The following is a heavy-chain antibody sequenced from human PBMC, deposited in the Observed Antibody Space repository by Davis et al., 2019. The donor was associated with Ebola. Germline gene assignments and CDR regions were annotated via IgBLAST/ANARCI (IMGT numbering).Heavy chain of an antibody. D-gene: IGHD1-1*01. CDR3: ARAGSLEYYYYGMDV. J-gene: IGHJ6*02. CDR2: INPNSGGT. Sequence: ASVQVSCKASGYTFTGYYMHWVRQAPGQGLEWMGWINPNSGGTNYAQKFQGRVTITADESTSTAYMELSSLRSDDTAVYYCARAGSLEYYYYGMDVWGQGTTVTVSS. CDR1: GYTFTGYY. V-gene: IGHV1-2*02.